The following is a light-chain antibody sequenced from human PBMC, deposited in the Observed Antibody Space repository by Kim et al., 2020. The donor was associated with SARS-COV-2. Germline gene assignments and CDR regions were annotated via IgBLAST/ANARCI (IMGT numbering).Light chain of an antibody. CDR2: RNN. J-gene: IGLJ3*02. V-gene: IGLV10-54*01. CDR1: TNNVGDQG. Sequence: LTQPPSVSKGLRETATLTCTVDTNNVGDQGATWLQQHQGHPPKLLSYRNNNRPSGISERLSTSTSGTAASLTITGLQPEDEADYYCSAWDRRLGAWVFGGGTQLTVL. CDR3: SAWDRRLGAWV.